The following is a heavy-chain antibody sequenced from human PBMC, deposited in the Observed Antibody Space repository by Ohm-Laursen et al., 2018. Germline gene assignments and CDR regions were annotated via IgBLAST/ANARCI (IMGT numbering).Heavy chain of an antibody. CDR3: AKGAGSWYTDWFDP. CDR2: ISYDGSNK. J-gene: IGHJ5*02. D-gene: IGHD6-13*01. Sequence: SLRLSCAASGFTFSSYGMHWVRQAPGKGLEWVAVISYDGSNKYCADSVKGRFTISRDNSKNTLYLQMNSLRAEDTAAYYCAKGAGSWYTDWFDPWGQGTLVTVSS. V-gene: IGHV3-30*18. CDR1: GFTFSSYG.